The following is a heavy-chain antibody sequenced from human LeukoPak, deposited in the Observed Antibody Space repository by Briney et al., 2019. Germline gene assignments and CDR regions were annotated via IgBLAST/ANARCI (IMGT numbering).Heavy chain of an antibody. D-gene: IGHD2-2*01. CDR1: GFTFSSYA. CDR2: ISGSGDST. CDR3: AKDSVVIPAGWFDP. Sequence: RGSLRLSCAASGFTFSSYAMSWVRQAPGKGLEWVSSISGSGDSTYYADSVKGRFTISRDSTKNTLYLQMNSLKAEDTALYYCAKDSVVIPAGWFDPWGQGTLVTVSS. J-gene: IGHJ5*02. V-gene: IGHV3-23*01.